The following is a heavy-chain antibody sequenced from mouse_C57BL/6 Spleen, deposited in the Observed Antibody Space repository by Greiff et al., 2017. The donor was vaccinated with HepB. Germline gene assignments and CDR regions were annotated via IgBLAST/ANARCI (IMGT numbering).Heavy chain of an antibody. CDR3: ARRGTAQVPFAY. Sequence: QVQLQQSGPELVKPGASVKISCKASGYAFSSSWMNWVKQRPGKGLEWIGRIYPGDGDTNYNGKFKGKATLTADKSSSTAYMQLSSLTSEDSAVYFCARRGTAQVPFAYWGQGTLVTVSA. J-gene: IGHJ3*01. CDR1: GYAFSSSW. CDR2: IYPGDGDT. D-gene: IGHD3-2*02. V-gene: IGHV1-82*01.